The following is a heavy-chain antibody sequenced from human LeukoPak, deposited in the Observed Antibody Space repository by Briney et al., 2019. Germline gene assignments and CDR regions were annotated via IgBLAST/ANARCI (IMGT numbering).Heavy chain of an antibody. D-gene: IGHD6-13*01. CDR2: IIPIFGTA. V-gene: IGHV1-69*13. CDR3: ARGDGSSPVGYYYYMDV. Sequence: SVKVSCKASGGTFSSYAISWVRQAPGQGLEWMGGIIPIFGTANYAQKFQGRVTITADESTSTAYMELSSLRSEDTAVYYCARGDGSSPVGYYYYMDVWGKGTTVTVSS. CDR1: GGTFSSYA. J-gene: IGHJ6*03.